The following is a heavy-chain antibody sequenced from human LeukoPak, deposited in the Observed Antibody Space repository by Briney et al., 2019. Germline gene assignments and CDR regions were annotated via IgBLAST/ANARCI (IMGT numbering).Heavy chain of an antibody. CDR1: GGSISSYY. CDR3: ARAGGTTSPIDY. D-gene: IGHD4-17*01. V-gene: IGHV4-59*01. CDR2: VYNIGST. Sequence: PSETLSLTCTVSGGSISSYYWSWIRQPPGKGLEWIGYVYNIGSTNYNPSLKSRVTISIDTSKKQISLKLSSVTAADTAVYFCARAGGTTSPIDYWGQGTLVTVSS. J-gene: IGHJ4*02.